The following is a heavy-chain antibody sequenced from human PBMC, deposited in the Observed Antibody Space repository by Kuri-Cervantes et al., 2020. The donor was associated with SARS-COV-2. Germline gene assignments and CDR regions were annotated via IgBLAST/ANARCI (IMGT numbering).Heavy chain of an antibody. CDR2: INSDGSST. CDR1: GFTFSSYW. J-gene: IGHJ4*02. V-gene: IGHV3-74*01. Sequence: GESLKISCAASGFTFSSYWMHWVRQAPGKGLVWVSRINSDGSSTSYADSVKGRFTISRDNSKNTLYLQMNSLRAEDTAVYYCAKGRLVLSGVVFDYWGQGTLVTVSS. D-gene: IGHD1-7*01. CDR3: AKGRLVLSGVVFDY.